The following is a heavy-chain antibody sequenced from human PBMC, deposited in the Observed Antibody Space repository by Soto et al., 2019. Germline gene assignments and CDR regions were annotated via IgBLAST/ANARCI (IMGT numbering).Heavy chain of an antibody. D-gene: IGHD5-12*01. Sequence: RGSLRVSCETYVFAFSIYEMDWVRQGPEKGLEWIAHITSSGSTMYNTDSVKGRCTISRDDAKKSLYLQMNSLRAEDTAVYYCVKEKSIMYSGYDAFDLWGQGTMVTGSS. V-gene: IGHV3-48*03. J-gene: IGHJ3*01. CDR2: ITSSGSTM. CDR1: VFAFSIYE. CDR3: VKEKSIMYSGYDAFDL.